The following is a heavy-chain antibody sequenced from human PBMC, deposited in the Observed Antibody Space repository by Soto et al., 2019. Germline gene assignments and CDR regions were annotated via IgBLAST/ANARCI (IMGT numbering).Heavy chain of an antibody. Sequence: PSETLSLTCSLSRCSLSGSGWRWMRHPPGKGLELLGSVHYLFSSDSSPSLRGRLSISVDTSKNEFSLRLSSVTAADTTVYFCARSVAVPAAHIDYWGEGAQVTVSS. V-gene: IGHV4-59*01. D-gene: IGHD2-2*01. CDR3: ARSVAVPAAHIDY. CDR2: VHYLFSS. J-gene: IGHJ4*02. CDR1: RCSLSGSG.